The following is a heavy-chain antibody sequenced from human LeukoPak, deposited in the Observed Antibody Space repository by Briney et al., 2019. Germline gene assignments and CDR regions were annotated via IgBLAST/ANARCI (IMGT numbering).Heavy chain of an antibody. J-gene: IGHJ4*02. Sequence: SVKVSCKASGGTFSSYAISWVRQAPGQGLEWMGRIIPIFGIANYAQKFQGRVTITADKSTSTAYMEPSSLRSEDTAVYYCFYDSSGYYLTNFDYWGQGTLVTVSS. CDR2: IIPIFGIA. V-gene: IGHV1-69*04. CDR3: FYDSSGYYLTNFDY. D-gene: IGHD3-22*01. CDR1: GGTFSSYA.